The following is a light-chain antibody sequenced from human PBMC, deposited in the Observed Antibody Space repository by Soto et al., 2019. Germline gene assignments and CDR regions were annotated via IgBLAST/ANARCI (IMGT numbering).Light chain of an antibody. CDR2: DAS. V-gene: IGKV1-5*01. Sequence: DIPITQSPTTLSASVGDTVTVTCRASQSVSGWLAWYQQKPGEAPKLLIYDASALPRGVPSRFSGSGSGTKFTLTIASLQPDDFATYYCQQYETFSGTFGPGTKVDIK. CDR3: QQYETFSGT. J-gene: IGKJ1*01. CDR1: QSVSGW.